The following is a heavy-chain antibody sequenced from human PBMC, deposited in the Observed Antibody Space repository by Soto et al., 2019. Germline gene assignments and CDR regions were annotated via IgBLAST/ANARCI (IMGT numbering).Heavy chain of an antibody. Sequence: EVQLAESGGGLVQPGGSRRVSCAASGFSFSNYAMNWVRQAPGKGLEWVSYISIGSGSIFYADSVKGRFTISRDDTKNSLYMQMNTLRDEDTAVYYCVRDDRWAFDFWGQGTMVTVSS. J-gene: IGHJ3*01. CDR1: GFSFSNYA. V-gene: IGHV3-48*02. CDR2: ISIGSGSI. CDR3: VRDDRWAFDF. D-gene: IGHD3-22*01.